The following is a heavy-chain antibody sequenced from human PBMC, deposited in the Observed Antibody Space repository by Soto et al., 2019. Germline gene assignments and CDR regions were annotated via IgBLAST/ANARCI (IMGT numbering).Heavy chain of an antibody. D-gene: IGHD2-2*01. V-gene: IGHV3-23*01. CDR3: AAPDIVVVPAAITAYDY. CDR1: GFTFSSYA. J-gene: IGHJ4*02. Sequence: GGSLRLSCAASGFTFSSYAMSWVRQAPGKGLEWVSAISGSGGSTYYADSVKGRFTISRDNSKNTLYLQMNSLRAEDTAVYYCAAPDIVVVPAAITAYDYWGQGTLVTVSS. CDR2: ISGSGGST.